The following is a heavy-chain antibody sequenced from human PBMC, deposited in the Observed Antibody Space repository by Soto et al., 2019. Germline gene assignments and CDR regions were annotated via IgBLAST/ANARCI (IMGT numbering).Heavy chain of an antibody. V-gene: IGHV5-51*01. J-gene: IGHJ4*02. CDR3: AIRGASQWLKF. Sequence: ISCQGAGCSITSYWIGRLRQMPGKGLEWMGIIFPSDSEVRYSPSFQGQVTISADKSISTAYLQWSSLKASDTAIYYCAIRGASQWLKFWGQGTLVTVSS. CDR1: GCSITSYW. D-gene: IGHD6-19*01. CDR2: IFPSDSEV.